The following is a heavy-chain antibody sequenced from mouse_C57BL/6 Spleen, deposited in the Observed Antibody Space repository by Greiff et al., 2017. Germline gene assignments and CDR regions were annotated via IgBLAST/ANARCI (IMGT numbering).Heavy chain of an antibody. Sequence: DVHLVESGGGLVKPGGSLKLSCAASGFTFSDYGMHWVRQAPEKGLEWVAYISSGSSTIYYADTVKGRFTISRDTAKNTLFRQMTSLRSEETAMYYCANIYYDYGGGYAMDYWGQGTSVTVSS. V-gene: IGHV5-17*01. CDR1: GFTFSDYG. D-gene: IGHD2-4*01. CDR3: ANIYYDYGGGYAMDY. J-gene: IGHJ4*01. CDR2: ISSGSSTI.